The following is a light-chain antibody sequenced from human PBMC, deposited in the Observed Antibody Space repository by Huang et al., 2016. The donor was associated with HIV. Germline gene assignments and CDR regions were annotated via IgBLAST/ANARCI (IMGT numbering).Light chain of an antibody. CDR2: AAS. CDR1: QNINTN. V-gene: IGKV3-15*01. J-gene: IGKJ1*01. CDR3: QQYNDWPRS. Sequence: EIVMTQSPGTLSVAPGERATLSCRASQNINTNLAWFQQKPGQAPRLLIYAASTRTDDFPARFSGSGSRTEFTLTISSLQSEDIAVYYCQQYNDWPRSFGQGTKVEIK.